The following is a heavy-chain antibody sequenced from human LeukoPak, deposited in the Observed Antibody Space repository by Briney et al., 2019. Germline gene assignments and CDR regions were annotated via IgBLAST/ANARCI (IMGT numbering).Heavy chain of an antibody. D-gene: IGHD3-22*01. Sequence: KPSETLSLTCTVSGGSITGYYWNWIRQPAGQGLEWLGRVYSSGVGNYNPSLTSRVTMSVDTSKNQFSLKLTSLTAADTAVYYCAREEFLHEIDSCGYFVYWGQGTLVTVSS. CDR2: VYSSGVG. CDR1: GGSITGYY. J-gene: IGHJ4*02. V-gene: IGHV4-4*07. CDR3: AREEFLHEIDSCGYFVY.